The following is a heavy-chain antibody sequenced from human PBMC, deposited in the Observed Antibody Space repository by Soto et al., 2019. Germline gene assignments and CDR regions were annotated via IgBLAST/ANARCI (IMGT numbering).Heavy chain of an antibody. CDR1: GGSISSYY. J-gene: IGHJ6*03. D-gene: IGHD2-2*02. CDR2: IYYSGCT. Sequence: QVQLQESGPGLVKPSETLSLTCTVSGGSISSYYWSWIRQPPGKGLEWIGYIYYSGCTNYNPSLKSRVTIPVDTSKNHFSPKLSSVTAANTALYYCARLSPHTRPYYYYDMYVWGKGTTVTVSS. V-gene: IGHV4-59*08. CDR3: ARLSPHTRPYYYYDMYV.